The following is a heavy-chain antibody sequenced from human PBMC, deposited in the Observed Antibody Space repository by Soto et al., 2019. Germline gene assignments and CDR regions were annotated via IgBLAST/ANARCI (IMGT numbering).Heavy chain of an antibody. CDR3: TTDLYDILTGYSGGMDV. CDR1: GFTFSNAW. CDR2: IKSKTDGGTT. J-gene: IGHJ6*02. V-gene: IGHV3-15*07. Sequence: GGSLRLSCAACGFTFSNAWMNWVRQAPGKGLEWVGRIKSKTDGGTTDYAAPVKGRFTISRDDSKNTLYLQMNSLKTEDTAVYYCTTDLYDILTGYSGGMDVWGQGTTVTVSS. D-gene: IGHD3-9*01.